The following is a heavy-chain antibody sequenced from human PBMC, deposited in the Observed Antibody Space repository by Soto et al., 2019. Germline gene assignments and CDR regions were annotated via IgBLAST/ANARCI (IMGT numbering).Heavy chain of an antibody. CDR3: ARDIGEMSAV. D-gene: IGHD3-10*01. CDR1: GFTFSSST. V-gene: IGHV3-21*06. Sequence: PGGSLRLSCTGSGFTFSSSTMTWVRQGPGKGLEWVSSISSSSSYIYFADSLKGRFTISRDNAKNSLYLQMNSLRAEDTAVYYCARDIGEMSAVWSQGTQVTVSS. CDR2: ISSSSSYI. J-gene: IGHJ4*02.